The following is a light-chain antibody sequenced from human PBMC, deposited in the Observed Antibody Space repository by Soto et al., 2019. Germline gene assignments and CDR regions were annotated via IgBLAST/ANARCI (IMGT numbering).Light chain of an antibody. Sequence: DIQMTQSPSSLSASVGDRVTITCQASQGISNYLNWYQQKPGKAPKLLIYDASNLETGVPSRFIRSGSLKDFTFTISNLHPEDISTYYYHPYDNLPPCTFSQRTKIEIK. V-gene: IGKV1-33*01. J-gene: IGKJ1*01. CDR1: QGISNY. CDR3: HPYDNLPPCT. CDR2: DAS.